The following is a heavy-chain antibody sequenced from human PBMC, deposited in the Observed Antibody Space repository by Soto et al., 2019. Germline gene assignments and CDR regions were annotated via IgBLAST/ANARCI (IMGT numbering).Heavy chain of an antibody. CDR2: ISSSSSYI. CDR3: ARYPEPFWSGFEFDY. CDR1: GFTFSSYS. D-gene: IGHD3-3*01. Sequence: GGSLRLSCAASGFTFSSYSMNWVRQAPGKGLEWVSSISSSSSYIYYADSVKGRFTISRDNAKNSLYLQMNSLRAEDTAVYYCARYPEPFWSGFEFDYWGQGTLVTVSS. J-gene: IGHJ4*02. V-gene: IGHV3-21*01.